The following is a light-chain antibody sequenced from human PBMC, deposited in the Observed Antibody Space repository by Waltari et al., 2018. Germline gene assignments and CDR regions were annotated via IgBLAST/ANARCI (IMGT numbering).Light chain of an antibody. CDR2: GAS. Sequence: EIVMTQSPGTLTLSPGERATLSCRASQRVGSNYLAWYQRKPGQAPRLLVYGASNRATGIPDRFSGSGSGTDFTLTISRLAPQDFAVYYCHQYATSPLTFGQGTKVEI. CDR3: HQYATSPLT. CDR1: QRVGSNY. J-gene: IGKJ1*01. V-gene: IGKV3-20*01.